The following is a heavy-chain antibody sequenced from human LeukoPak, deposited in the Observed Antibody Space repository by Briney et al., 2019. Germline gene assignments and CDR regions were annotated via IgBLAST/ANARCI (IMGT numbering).Heavy chain of an antibody. CDR1: GFTSRSYG. CDR2: IRGSGGGT. V-gene: IGHV3-23*01. D-gene: IGHD5-24*01. J-gene: IGHJ4*02. CDR3: AKEGDGYNYRERYYFDY. Sequence: GGPLTLPCAASGFTSRSYGMSWVGQAPGKGREWVSSIRGSGGGTYYAASVTGGFTITRENSKNTLYLQMNSLRAGDTAVYYCAKEGDGYNYRERYYFDYWGQRTLFTVSS.